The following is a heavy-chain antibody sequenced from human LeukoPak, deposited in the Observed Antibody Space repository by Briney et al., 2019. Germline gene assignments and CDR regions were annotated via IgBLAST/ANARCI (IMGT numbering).Heavy chain of an antibody. CDR1: GFTFNTYY. Sequence: GGSLRLSCAASGFTFNTYYMYWVRQAPGKGLMWVSRISDDGRATIYADFVKGRFTISRDNAKNTVYLQMNSLRVEDTALYYCVRDIAPIGAVWFDPWGQGILVTVSS. J-gene: IGHJ5*02. V-gene: IGHV3-74*01. D-gene: IGHD6-13*01. CDR2: ISDDGRAT. CDR3: VRDIAPIGAVWFDP.